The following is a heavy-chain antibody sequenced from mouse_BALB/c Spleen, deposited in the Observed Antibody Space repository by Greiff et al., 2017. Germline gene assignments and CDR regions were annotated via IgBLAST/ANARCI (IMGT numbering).Heavy chain of an antibody. CDR3: ARGGDYDGY. V-gene: IGHV1-87*01. D-gene: IGHD2-4*01. Sequence: VQLQQSGAELARPGASVKLSCKASGYTFTSYWMQWVKQRPGQGLEWIGAIYPGDGDTRYTQKFKGKATLTADKSSSTAYMQLSSLASEDSADYYCARGGDYDGYWGQGTLVTVSA. CDR1: GYTFTSYW. CDR2: IYPGDGDT. J-gene: IGHJ3*01.